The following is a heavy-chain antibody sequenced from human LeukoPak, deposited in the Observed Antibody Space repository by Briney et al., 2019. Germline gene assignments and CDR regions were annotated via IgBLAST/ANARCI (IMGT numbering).Heavy chain of an antibody. V-gene: IGHV4-39*07. Sequence: SETLSLTCTVSGGSISSSSYYWGWIRQPPGKGLEWIGSIYYSGSTYYNPSLKSRATISVDTSKNQFSLKLSSVTAADTAVYYCADSSGYYHYFDYWGQGTLVTVSS. CDR2: IYYSGST. D-gene: IGHD3-22*01. CDR3: ADSSGYYHYFDY. CDR1: GGSISSSSYY. J-gene: IGHJ4*02.